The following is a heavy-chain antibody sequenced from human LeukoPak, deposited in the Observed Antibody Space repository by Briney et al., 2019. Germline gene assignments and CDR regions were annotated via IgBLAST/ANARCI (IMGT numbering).Heavy chain of an antibody. V-gene: IGHV3-48*01. D-gene: IGHD2-2*01. CDR2: ISSSSSTI. CDR1: GFTFSSYE. J-gene: IGHJ4*02. Sequence: GGSLRLSCAASGFTFSSYEMNWVRQAPGKGLEWVSYISSSSSTIYYADSVKGRFTISRDNAKNSLYLQMNSLRAEDTAVYYCARDHDGRMGLIVVPAAADYWGQGTQVTVSS. CDR3: ARDHDGRMGLIVVPAAADY.